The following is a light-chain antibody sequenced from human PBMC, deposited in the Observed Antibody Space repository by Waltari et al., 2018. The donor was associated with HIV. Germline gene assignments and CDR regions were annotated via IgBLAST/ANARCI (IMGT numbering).Light chain of an antibody. CDR3: QQYSIFPLT. CDR1: EDGSTF. Sequence: SFSASIGDRVSISCQATEDGSTFVAWYQQKPGTAPKLLIYGASFRQGGVPSRFSGSGSGTDFALTIGCLQSDDLATYFCQQYSIFPLTFGPGT. V-gene: IGKV1-8*01. J-gene: IGKJ2*01. CDR2: GAS.